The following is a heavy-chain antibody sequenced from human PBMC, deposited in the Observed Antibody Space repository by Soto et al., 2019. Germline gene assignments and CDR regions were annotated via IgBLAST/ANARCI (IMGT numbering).Heavy chain of an antibody. CDR2: ISAYNGNT. V-gene: IGHV1-18*01. CDR3: ARGSTGGYSGYLSENSSDP. J-gene: IGHJ5*02. CDR1: GYTFTSYG. Sequence: ASVEVSCKASGYTFTSYGISWVRQAPGQGLEWMGWISAYNGNTNYAQKLQGRVTMTTDTSTSTAYMELRSLRSDDTAVYYCARGSTGGYSGYLSENSSDPWGQGTLVTVSS. D-gene: IGHD5-12*01.